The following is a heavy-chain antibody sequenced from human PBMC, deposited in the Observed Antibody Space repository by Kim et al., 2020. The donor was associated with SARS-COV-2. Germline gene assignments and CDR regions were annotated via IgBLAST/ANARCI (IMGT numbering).Heavy chain of an antibody. V-gene: IGHV3-21*01. CDR3: AREYYDFWSGNRRAFDI. CDR2: ISSSSSYI. CDR1: GFTFSSYS. J-gene: IGHJ3*02. Sequence: GGSLRLSYAASGFTFSSYSMNWVRQAPGKGLELVSSISSSSSYIYYADSVKGRFTISRDNAKNSLYLQMNSLRAEDTAVYYCAREYYDFWSGNRRAFDIWGDGTMVTVSS. D-gene: IGHD3-3*01.